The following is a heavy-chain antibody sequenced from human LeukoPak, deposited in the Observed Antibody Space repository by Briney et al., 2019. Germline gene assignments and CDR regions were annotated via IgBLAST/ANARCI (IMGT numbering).Heavy chain of an antibody. CDR3: AKDGDTAAVYYGMDV. J-gene: IGHJ6*02. Sequence: GGSLRLSCAASGFTFSSYAMSWVRQAPGKGLEWVSAISGSGGSTCYADSVKGRFTISRDNSKNSLYLQMNSLRTEDTALYYCAKDGDTAAVYYGMDVWGQGTTVTVSS. CDR1: GFTFSSYA. V-gene: IGHV3-23*01. D-gene: IGHD5-18*01. CDR2: ISGSGGST.